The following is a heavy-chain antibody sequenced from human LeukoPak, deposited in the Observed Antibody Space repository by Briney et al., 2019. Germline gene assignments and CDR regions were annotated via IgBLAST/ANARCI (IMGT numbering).Heavy chain of an antibody. CDR2: ISSTSSYI. CDR1: GFTFSSYG. V-gene: IGHV3-21*01. Sequence: GGSLRLSCAASGFTFSSYGMHWVRQAPGKGLEWVSSISSTSSYIYYAASVKGRFTISRDNAKSSLYLQMNSLRAEDTAVYYCARSASKSSGLTHWGQGTLVTVSS. CDR3: ARSASKSSGLTH. D-gene: IGHD6-19*01. J-gene: IGHJ4*02.